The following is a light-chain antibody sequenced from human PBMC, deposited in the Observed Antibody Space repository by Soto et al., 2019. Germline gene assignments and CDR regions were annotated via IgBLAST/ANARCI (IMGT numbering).Light chain of an antibody. CDR1: QSVSSY. J-gene: IGKJ5*01. V-gene: IGKV3-11*01. Sequence: EIVLTQSPATLSLSPGERAKLSCRASQSVSSYLAWYQQKPGQAPRLLIYDASNRATGIPARFSGSGSGTDFTLTISSLEPEDFAVYYCQQRSNWWVTFGQGTRLGL. CDR2: DAS. CDR3: QQRSNWWVT.